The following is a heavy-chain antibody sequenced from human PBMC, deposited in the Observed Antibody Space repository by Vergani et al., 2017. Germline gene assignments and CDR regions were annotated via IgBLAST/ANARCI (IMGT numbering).Heavy chain of an antibody. D-gene: IGHD3-22*01. J-gene: IGHJ3*02. V-gene: IGHV4-61*02. CDR3: ARLRYYDSSGYAFDI. CDR2: LYTTGSP. CDR1: GASISSGGYY. Sequence: QVKLQESGPGLLKPSQTLSLTCTVSGASISSGGYYWNWLRQPAGKTLEWVGRLYTTGSPDYSPSFKSRATISIDTSKNQFSLKLTSVTAADTAMYYCARLRYYDSSGYAFDIWGQGTMVTVSS.